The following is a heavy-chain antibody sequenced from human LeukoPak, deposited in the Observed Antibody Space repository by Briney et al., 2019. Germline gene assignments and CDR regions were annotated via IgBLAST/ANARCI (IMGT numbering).Heavy chain of an antibody. J-gene: IGHJ2*01. CDR3: AKDTHKTTQYGDESYFDL. D-gene: IGHD4-17*01. V-gene: IGHV3-43*01. CDR1: GFTFDDYT. CDR2: ISWDGGST. Sequence: PGGSLRLSCAASGFTFDDYTMHWVRQAPGKGLEWVSLISWDGGSTYYADSVKGRFTISRDNSKNSLYLQMNSLRTEDTALYYCAKDTHKTTQYGDESYFDLWGRGTLVTVSS.